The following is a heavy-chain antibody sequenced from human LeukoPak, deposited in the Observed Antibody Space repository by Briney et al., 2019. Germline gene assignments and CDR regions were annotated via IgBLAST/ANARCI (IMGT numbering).Heavy chain of an antibody. D-gene: IGHD5-24*01. Sequence: GASVKVSCKASQYSFSDYAIHWVRQAPGQGLEWMGWINPNSGGTNYAQKFQGWVTMTRDTSISTAYMELSRLRSDDTAVYYCARADYRWLQSDYWGQGTLVTVSS. V-gene: IGHV1-2*04. CDR2: INPNSGGT. CDR3: ARADYRWLQSDY. J-gene: IGHJ4*02. CDR1: QYSFSDYA.